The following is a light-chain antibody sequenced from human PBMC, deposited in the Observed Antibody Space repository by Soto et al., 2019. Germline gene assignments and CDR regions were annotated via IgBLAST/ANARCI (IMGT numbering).Light chain of an antibody. J-gene: IGLJ1*01. CDR3: QSYDSSLSGYV. V-gene: IGLV1-40*01. CDR2: GNS. CDR1: SSNIGAGYD. Sequence: QSVLTQPPSVSGAPGQRVTISCTGSSSNIGAGYDVHWYQQLPGTAPKLLIYGNSHRPSGVPDRFSGFKSGTSASLAITGLQAEDEADYYCQSYDSSLSGYVFGTGTKLTVL.